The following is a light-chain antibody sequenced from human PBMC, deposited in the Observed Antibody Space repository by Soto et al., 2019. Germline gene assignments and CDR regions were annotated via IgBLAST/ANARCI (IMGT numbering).Light chain of an antibody. CDR3: GTWDTSLRALYV. CDR2: ENN. J-gene: IGLJ1*01. Sequence: QSVLTQPPSVSAAPGQKVTISCSGSSSNIGNNYVSWYQQLPGTAPKLLIYENNKRPSGIPDRFSGSKSGTSATLGITGLQTGDEADYYCGTWDTSLRALYVFGTGTKVTVL. CDR1: SSNIGNNY. V-gene: IGLV1-51*02.